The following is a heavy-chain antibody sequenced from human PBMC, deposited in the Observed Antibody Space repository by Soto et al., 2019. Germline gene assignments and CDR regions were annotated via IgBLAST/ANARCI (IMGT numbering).Heavy chain of an antibody. CDR1: GYTFTGYY. D-gene: IGHD2-2*01. Sequence: QVQLVQSGAEVKKPGASVKVSCKASGYTFTGYYMHWVRQAPGQGLEWMGWINPNSGGTNYAQMFQGRVTMTRDTSISTAYMELSRLRSDDTAVYYCARVSIVVVPAAIGYFQHWGQGTLVTVSS. J-gene: IGHJ1*01. V-gene: IGHV1-2*02. CDR2: INPNSGGT. CDR3: ARVSIVVVPAAIGYFQH.